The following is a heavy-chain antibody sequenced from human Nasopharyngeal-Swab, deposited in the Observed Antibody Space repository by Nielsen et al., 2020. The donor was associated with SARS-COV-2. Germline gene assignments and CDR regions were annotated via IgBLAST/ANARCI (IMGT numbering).Heavy chain of an antibody. V-gene: IGHV3-30*18. Sequence: GGSLRLSCAASGFTFSSYGMHWVRQAPGKGLEWVAVISYDGSNKYYADSVKGRFTISRDNSKNTLYLQMNSPRAEDTAVYYCAKARRTGRWYYYGMDVWGQGTTVTVSS. D-gene: IGHD4-23*01. CDR3: AKARRTGRWYYYGMDV. CDR2: ISYDGSNK. J-gene: IGHJ6*02. CDR1: GFTFSSYG.